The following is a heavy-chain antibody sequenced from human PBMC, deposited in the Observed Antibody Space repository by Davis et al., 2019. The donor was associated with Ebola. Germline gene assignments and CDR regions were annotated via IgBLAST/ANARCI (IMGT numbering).Heavy chain of an antibody. V-gene: IGHV3-23*01. CDR3: ARGGLPSYYFDY. J-gene: IGHJ4*02. CDR2: ISGTGSST. CDR1: GGSISSSGSY. D-gene: IGHD3-10*01. Sequence: PSETLSLTCTVSGGSISSSGSYWGWIRQTPGKGLEWVSTISGTGSSTYYADSVKGRFTISRDNSKSTLYLQLNSLRAEDTAVYHCARGGLPSYYFDYWGQGTLVTVSS.